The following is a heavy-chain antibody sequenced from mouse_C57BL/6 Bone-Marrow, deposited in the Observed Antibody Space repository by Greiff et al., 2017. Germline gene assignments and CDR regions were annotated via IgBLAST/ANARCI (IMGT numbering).Heavy chain of an antibody. Sequence: QVTLKVCGPGILQSSQTLSLTCSFSGFSLSTSGMGVSWIRQPSGKGLEWLAHIYWDDDKRYNPSLKSRLTISKDTSRNQVFLKITSVDTADTATYYCARSRADSSGPYAMDYWGQGTSVTVSS. J-gene: IGHJ4*01. D-gene: IGHD3-2*02. CDR2: IYWDDDK. CDR1: GFSLSTSGMG. V-gene: IGHV8-12*01. CDR3: ARSRADSSGPYAMDY.